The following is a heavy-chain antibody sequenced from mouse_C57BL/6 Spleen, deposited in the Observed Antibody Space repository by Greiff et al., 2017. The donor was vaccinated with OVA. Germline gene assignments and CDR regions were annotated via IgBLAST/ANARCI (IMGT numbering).Heavy chain of an antibody. CDR3: AKLGGAMDY. CDR2: IYPGDGDT. Sequence: QVQLQQSGPELVKPGASVKISCKASGYAFSSSWMNWVKQRPGKGLEWIGRIYPGDGDTNYNGKFKGKATLTADKSSSTAYMQLSSLTSEDSAVYFCAKLGGAMDYWGQGTSVTVSS. V-gene: IGHV1-82*01. J-gene: IGHJ4*01. D-gene: IGHD4-1*01. CDR1: GYAFSSSW.